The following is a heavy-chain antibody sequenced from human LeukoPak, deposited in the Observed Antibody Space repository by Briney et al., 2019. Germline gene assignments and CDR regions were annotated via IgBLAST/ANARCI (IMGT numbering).Heavy chain of an antibody. D-gene: IGHD6-19*01. CDR1: GYTFTSYA. CDR3: AGSGWPPHFDY. J-gene: IGHJ4*02. CDR2: INTNTGNP. V-gene: IGHV7-4-1*02. Sequence: ASVNVSCKASGYTFTSYAMNWVRQAPGQGLEWMGWINTNTGNPTYAQGFTGRFVFSLDTSVSTAYLQISSLKAEDTAVYYCAGSGWPPHFDYWGQGTLVTVSS.